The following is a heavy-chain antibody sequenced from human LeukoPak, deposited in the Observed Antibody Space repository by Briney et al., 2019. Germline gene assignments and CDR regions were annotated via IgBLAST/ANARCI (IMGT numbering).Heavy chain of an antibody. Sequence: ASVTVSCKAFGVTHIGYHMHWVRPAPGRRPEWMGWIDRISGASSPAQKLQGRLTKTRDTSMHTFYMAMSELTSDDTAIYYCRISSYRWGFASWGVGTQVTVSS. CDR3: RISSYRWGFAS. V-gene: IGHV1-2*02. CDR2: IDRISGAS. J-gene: IGHJ4*02. D-gene: IGHD2-2*01. CDR1: GVTHIGYH.